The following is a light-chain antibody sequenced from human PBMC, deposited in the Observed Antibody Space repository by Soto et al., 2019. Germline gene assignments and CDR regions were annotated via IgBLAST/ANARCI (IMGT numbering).Light chain of an antibody. Sequence: DIQITQSPSTLSASVGYRVTITCRASQSISTWLSWYQQKPGKAPKILIYDASSLESGVPSRFSGSGSGTDFTLTISSLQPDDFATYYCQQFNSYSRTFGQGNTGDIK. CDR2: DAS. CDR3: QQFNSYSRT. V-gene: IGKV1-5*01. CDR1: QSISTW. J-gene: IGKJ1*01.